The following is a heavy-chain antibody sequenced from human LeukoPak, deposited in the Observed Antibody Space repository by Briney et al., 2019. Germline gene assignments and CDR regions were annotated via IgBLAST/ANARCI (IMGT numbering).Heavy chain of an antibody. J-gene: IGHJ3*01. CDR3: ARSRGGRRDAFDL. Sequence: GESLKISCKGSGYSFTSYWIGWVRQMPGKGLEWVRIIFPGDSDARYSPSFEGHVTISVDDSINTAYLQWSSLEASDIAMYYCARSRGGRRDAFDLWGQGTIVTVSS. V-gene: IGHV5-51*01. CDR2: IFPGDSDA. CDR1: GYSFTSYW. D-gene: IGHD1-26*01.